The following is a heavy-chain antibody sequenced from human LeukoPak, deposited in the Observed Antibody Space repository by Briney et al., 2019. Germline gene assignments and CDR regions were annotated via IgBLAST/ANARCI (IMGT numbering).Heavy chain of an antibody. Sequence: PGGSLRLSCAASGFTFSSYAMSWVRQAPEKGLEWVSAISGSGGSTYYADSVKGRFTISRDNSKNTLYLQMNSLRAEDTAVYYCAKSGSSGWYRATYFDYWGQGTLVTVSS. D-gene: IGHD6-19*01. J-gene: IGHJ4*02. V-gene: IGHV3-23*01. CDR2: ISGSGGST. CDR3: AKSGSSGWYRATYFDY. CDR1: GFTFSSYA.